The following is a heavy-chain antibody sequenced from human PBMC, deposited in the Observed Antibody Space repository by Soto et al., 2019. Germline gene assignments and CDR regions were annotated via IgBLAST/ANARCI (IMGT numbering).Heavy chain of an antibody. V-gene: IGHV3-30*04. CDR1: GFIFSTYA. CDR3: AREYDSSGYGYDAFDI. D-gene: IGHD3-22*01. J-gene: IGHJ3*02. Sequence: QVQLVESGGGVVQPGRSLRLSCAASGFIFSTYAMHWVRQAPGKGLEWVTFISYDGRNKYYADSVKDRFTISRDNSKNTLYLLMNSLRTEDTAVYYCAREYDSSGYGYDAFDIWGQGTIVTVSS. CDR2: ISYDGRNK.